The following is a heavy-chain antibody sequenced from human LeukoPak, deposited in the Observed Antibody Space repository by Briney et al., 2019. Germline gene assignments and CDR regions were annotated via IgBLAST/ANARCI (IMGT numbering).Heavy chain of an antibody. D-gene: IGHD3-3*01. CDR1: GFSFSNYS. V-gene: IGHV3-7*01. CDR2: INQDGSEK. Sequence: GGSLRLSCAASGFSFSNYSMNWVRQAPGKGLEWVATINQDGSEKYYVDSVKGRFTISRDNAKNSLFLQMNSLRAEDTAVYYCARDRITDFWSGYYTNYFDYWGQGTLVTVSS. CDR3: ARDRITDFWSGYYTNYFDY. J-gene: IGHJ4*02.